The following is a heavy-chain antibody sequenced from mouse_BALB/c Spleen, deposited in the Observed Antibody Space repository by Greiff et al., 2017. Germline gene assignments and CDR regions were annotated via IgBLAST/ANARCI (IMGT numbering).Heavy chain of an antibody. D-gene: IGHD2-14*01. CDR3: ARGYRYDRGYAMDY. CDR1: GFTFTDYY. J-gene: IGHJ4*01. Sequence: EVQRVESGGGLVQPGGSLRLSCATSGFTFTDYYMSWVRQPPGKALEWLGFIRNKANGYTTEYSASVKGRFTISRDNSQSILYLQMNTLRAEDSATYYCARGYRYDRGYAMDYWGQGTSVTVSS. V-gene: IGHV7-3*02. CDR2: IRNKANGYTT.